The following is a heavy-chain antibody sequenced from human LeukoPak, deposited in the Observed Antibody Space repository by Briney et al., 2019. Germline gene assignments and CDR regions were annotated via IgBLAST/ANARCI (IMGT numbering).Heavy chain of an antibody. CDR2: IKQDGSEK. CDR1: GFTFSNFW. J-gene: IGHJ4*02. CDR3: ARTYDSSGYYDY. V-gene: IGHV3-7*03. Sequence: GGSLRPSCATSGFTFSNFWMSWVRQAPGKGLEWEANIKQDGSEKHYVDAVMGRFTISRDNSKNTLYLQMNSLRAEDTAVYYCARTYDSSGYYDYWGREPWSPSPQ. D-gene: IGHD3-22*01.